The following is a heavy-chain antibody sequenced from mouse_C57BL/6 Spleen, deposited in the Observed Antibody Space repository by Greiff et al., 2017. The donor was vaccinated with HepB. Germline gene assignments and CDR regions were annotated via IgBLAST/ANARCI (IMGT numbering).Heavy chain of an antibody. D-gene: IGHD2-1*01. CDR2: ISSGGSYT. CDR1: GFTFSSYG. V-gene: IGHV5-6*01. J-gene: IGHJ2*01. Sequence: DVQLQESGGDLVKPGGSLKLSCAASGFTFSSYGMSWVRQTPDKRLEWVATISSGGSYTYYPDSVKGRFTISRDNAKNTLYLQMSSLKSEDTAMYYCARQGKDYWGQGTTLTVSS. CDR3: ARQGKDY.